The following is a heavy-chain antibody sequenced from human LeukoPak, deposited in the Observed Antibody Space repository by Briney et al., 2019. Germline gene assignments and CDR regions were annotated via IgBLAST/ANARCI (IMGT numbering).Heavy chain of an antibody. CDR2: ISGSGGTT. V-gene: IGHV3-23*01. D-gene: IGHD2-15*01. J-gene: IGHJ4*02. Sequence: GGSLRLSCAASGFTFSSYAMSWVRHAPGKGLEWVSAISGSGGTTFYADYVKGRFTISRDNSKNTLYLQMSSLRAEDTAVYYCAKRDSGASLRYFDYWGQGTLVTVCS. CDR1: GFTFSSYA. CDR3: AKRDSGASLRYFDY.